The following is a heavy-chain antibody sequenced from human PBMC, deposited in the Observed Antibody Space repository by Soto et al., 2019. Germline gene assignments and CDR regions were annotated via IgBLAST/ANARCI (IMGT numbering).Heavy chain of an antibody. CDR1: GYTVTSYG. CDR3: ARDRYCISTSCYAGGSWFDP. D-gene: IGHD2-2*01. V-gene: IGHV1-18*01. Sequence: GASVKVSCKASGYTVTSYGSSWVRQAPGQGLEWMGWISAYNGNTNYAQKLQGRVTMTTDTSTSTAYMELRSLRSDDTAVYYCARDRYCISTSCYAGGSWFDPWGQGTLVTVSS. CDR2: ISAYNGNT. J-gene: IGHJ5*02.